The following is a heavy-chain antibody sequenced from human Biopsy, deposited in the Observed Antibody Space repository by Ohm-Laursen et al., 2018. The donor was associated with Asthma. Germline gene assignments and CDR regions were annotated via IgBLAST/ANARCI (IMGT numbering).Heavy chain of an antibody. D-gene: IGHD3-22*01. CDR3: ARGDSSNWSHYYFDY. J-gene: IGHJ4*02. CDR2: IYSGGTS. CDR1: GFAVSRDY. Sequence: GSLRLSCAVSGFAVSRDYMFWVRQAPGKGPEWVSVIYSGGTSHTADSVRGRFTISRDYSKNTLYLQMHSLRAEDTAVYYCARGDSSNWSHYYFDYWGQGTLVTVSS. V-gene: IGHV3-53*01.